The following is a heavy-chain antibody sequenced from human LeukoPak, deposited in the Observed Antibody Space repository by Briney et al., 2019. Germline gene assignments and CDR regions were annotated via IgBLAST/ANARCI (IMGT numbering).Heavy chain of an antibody. CDR3: TSYYDFWSGYLDY. Sequence: GGSLRLSCTASGFTFGDYAMSWVRQAPGKGLEWVGFIRSKAYGGTTEYAASVKGRFTISRDDSKSIAYLQMNSLKTEDTAVYYCTSYYDFWSGYLDYWGQGTLVTVSS. V-gene: IGHV3-49*04. CDR2: IRSKAYGGTT. D-gene: IGHD3-3*01. CDR1: GFTFGDYA. J-gene: IGHJ4*02.